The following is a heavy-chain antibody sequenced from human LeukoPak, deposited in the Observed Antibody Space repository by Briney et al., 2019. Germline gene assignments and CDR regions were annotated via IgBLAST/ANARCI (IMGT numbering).Heavy chain of an antibody. J-gene: IGHJ4*02. CDR3: ATDRFNSHGPDY. CDR1: GYTLTELS. D-gene: IGHD5-18*01. V-gene: IGHV1-24*01. Sequence: ASVKVSCKVSGYTLTELSMHWVRQAPGKGLEWMGGFDPEDGETIYAQKFQGRVTMTEDTSTDTAYMELSSLRSEDTAVYYCATDRFNSHGPDYWGQGTPVTVSS. CDR2: FDPEDGET.